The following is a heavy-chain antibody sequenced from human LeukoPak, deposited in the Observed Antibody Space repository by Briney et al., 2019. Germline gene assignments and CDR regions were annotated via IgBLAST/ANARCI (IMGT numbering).Heavy chain of an antibody. Sequence: GGSLRLSCAASGFTFSSYSMNWVRQAPGKGLEWVSSISSSSSYIYYADSVKGRFTISRDNAKNSLYLQMNSLRAEDTAMYYCARDLRTGIAVAVDYWGQGTLVTVSS. V-gene: IGHV3-21*01. CDR3: ARDLRTGIAVAVDY. D-gene: IGHD6-19*01. CDR2: ISSSSSYI. J-gene: IGHJ4*02. CDR1: GFTFSSYS.